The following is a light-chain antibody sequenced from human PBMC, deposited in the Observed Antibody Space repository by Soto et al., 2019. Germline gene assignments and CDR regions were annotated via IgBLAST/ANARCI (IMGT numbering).Light chain of an antibody. CDR3: QQYHNLWS. CDR1: QNIYSN. J-gene: IGKJ1*01. CDR2: RAS. V-gene: IGKV3-15*01. Sequence: IALTHSPAALSVSPVYRVTLSFWASQNIYSNLGWYQQRPGQAPRLIIYRASARPTGIPARFSGSGSGTEFTLTISSLQSEDFATYYCQQYHNLWSFGRGTKVDIK.